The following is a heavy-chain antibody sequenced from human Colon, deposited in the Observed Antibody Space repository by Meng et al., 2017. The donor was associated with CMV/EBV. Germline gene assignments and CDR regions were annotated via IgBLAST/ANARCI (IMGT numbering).Heavy chain of an antibody. CDR1: GFTFSHYG. CDR2: IRYDGSDA. J-gene: IGHJ4*02. D-gene: IGHD3-10*01. Sequence: GESLKISCAASGFTFSHYGMHWVRQAPGKGLEWAAFIRYDGSDAWYADFVKGRFTISRDNFKNTLYLQMNSLSAEDTALYYCAKDLMLGFGSGTQYYFYSWGRGTLVTVSS. V-gene: IGHV3-30*02. CDR3: AKDLMLGFGSGTQYYFYS.